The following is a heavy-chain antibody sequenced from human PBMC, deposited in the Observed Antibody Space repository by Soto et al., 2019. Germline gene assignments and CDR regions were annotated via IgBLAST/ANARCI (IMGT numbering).Heavy chain of an antibody. D-gene: IGHD1-26*01. V-gene: IGHV3-23*01. Sequence: GGSLRLSCAASGFTFSSYAMSWVRQAPGKGLEWVSAISGSGGSTYYADSVKGRFTISRDNSKNTLYLQMNSLRAEDTAVYYCAKCRSGSYTFSDFDYWGQGTLVTVSS. J-gene: IGHJ4*02. CDR2: ISGSGGST. CDR1: GFTFSSYA. CDR3: AKCRSGSYTFSDFDY.